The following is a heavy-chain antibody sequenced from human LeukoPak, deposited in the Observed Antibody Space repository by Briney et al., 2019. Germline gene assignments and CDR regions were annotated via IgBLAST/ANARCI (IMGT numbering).Heavy chain of an antibody. CDR2: IYYSGST. CDR1: GGFVSSYY. V-gene: IGHV4-59*02. Sequence: ASETLSLTCNVSGGFVSSYYWSWIRQPPGKGLEWIGNIYYSGSTNYNPSLKSRVTISVDTSKNQFSLKLSSVTAADTAVYYCAVRGVQLGFDPWGQGTLVTVSS. D-gene: IGHD3-10*01. CDR3: AVRGVQLGFDP. J-gene: IGHJ5*02.